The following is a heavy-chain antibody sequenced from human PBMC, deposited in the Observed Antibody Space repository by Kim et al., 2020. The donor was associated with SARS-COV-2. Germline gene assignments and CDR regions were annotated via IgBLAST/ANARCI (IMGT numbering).Heavy chain of an antibody. CDR1: GYTFTAYW. CDR2: IKASGGGT. CDR3: ARVPTTVQENGDFDY. Sequence: ASVKVSCKASGYTFTAYWIHWVRQAPGQGLEWMGRIKASGGGTTYAPRFQGRVTMTKDTSASTVHMGLTSLRSDDTAVYYCARVPTTVQENGDFDYWGQGTLVTVSS. J-gene: IGHJ4*02. D-gene: IGHD2-2*01. V-gene: IGHV1-46*01.